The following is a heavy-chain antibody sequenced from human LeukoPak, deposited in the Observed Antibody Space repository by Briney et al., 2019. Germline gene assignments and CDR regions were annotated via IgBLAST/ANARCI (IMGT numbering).Heavy chain of an antibody. CDR1: GGSISSSTYY. CDR3: ARANYQYSSGWY. CDR2: ISYSGST. Sequence: SETLSLTCTVSGGSISSSTYYWGWIRQPPGKGLEWIGIISYSGSTHYNPSLKSRVTISVDTSKNQFSLKLSSVTAADTAVYYCARANYQYSSGWYWGQGTLVTVSS. V-gene: IGHV4-39*07. J-gene: IGHJ4*02. D-gene: IGHD6-19*01.